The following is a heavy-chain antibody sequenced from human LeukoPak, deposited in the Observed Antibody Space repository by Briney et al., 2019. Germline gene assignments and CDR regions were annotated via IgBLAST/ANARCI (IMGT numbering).Heavy chain of an antibody. Sequence: GGSLRLSCAASGFTFSNFGMNWVRQAPGKGLEWVSAISGSGDSTYSADSVKGRFTISRDNAKNSLYLQMNSLRAEDTAVYYCANGDSLDYWGQGTLVTVSS. V-gene: IGHV3-23*01. CDR3: ANGDSLDY. CDR1: GFTFSNFG. CDR2: ISGSGDST. J-gene: IGHJ4*02. D-gene: IGHD4-17*01.